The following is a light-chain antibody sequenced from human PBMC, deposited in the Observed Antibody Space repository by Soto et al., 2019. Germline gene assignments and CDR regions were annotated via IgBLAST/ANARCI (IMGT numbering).Light chain of an antibody. V-gene: IGKV3-15*01. CDR1: QSVSSN. Sequence: EIVMTQSPATLSVSPVERATLSCRSSQSVSSNLAWYQQKPGQAPRLLLYGASTRATGIPARFSGSGSGTEFTLTISSLQSEDFAVYYCQQYSNWPPITFGQGTRLEIK. CDR2: GAS. CDR3: QQYSNWPPIT. J-gene: IGKJ5*01.